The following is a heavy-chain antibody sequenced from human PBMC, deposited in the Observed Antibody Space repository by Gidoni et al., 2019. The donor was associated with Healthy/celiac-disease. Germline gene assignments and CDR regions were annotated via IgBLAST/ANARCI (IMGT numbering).Heavy chain of an antibody. CDR2: ISYDGSNK. Sequence: QVQLVESGGGVVQPGRSLRLSCAASGFTFSSYAMHWVRQAPGKGLEGVAVISYDGSNKYYADSVKGRFTISRDNSKNTLYLQMNSLRAEDTAVYYCARTNDLNYFDYWGQGTLVTVSS. CDR3: ARTNDLNYFDY. CDR1: GFTFSSYA. D-gene: IGHD1-1*01. J-gene: IGHJ4*02. V-gene: IGHV3-30-3*01.